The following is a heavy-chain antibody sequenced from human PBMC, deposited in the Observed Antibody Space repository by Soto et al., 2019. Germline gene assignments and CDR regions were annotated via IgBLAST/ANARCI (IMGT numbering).Heavy chain of an antibody. Sequence: GGSLRLSCAASGFTFSSYAMSWVRQAPGKGLEWVSAISGSGGSTYYADSVKGRFTISRDNSKNTLYLQMNSLRAEDTAVYYCSKESSERVYGDWDDAWGQVTLVTVSS. CDR2: ISGSGGST. D-gene: IGHD1-1*01. J-gene: IGHJ5*02. CDR1: GFTFSSYA. CDR3: SKESSERVYGDWDDA. V-gene: IGHV3-23*01.